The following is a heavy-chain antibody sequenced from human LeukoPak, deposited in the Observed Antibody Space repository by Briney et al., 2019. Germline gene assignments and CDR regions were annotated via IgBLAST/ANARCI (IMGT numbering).Heavy chain of an antibody. CDR3: ARASIAVAGTWVDP. CDR1: GYSISSGYY. J-gene: IGHJ5*02. Sequence: SETLSLTCTVSGYSISSGYYWGWIRQPPGKGLEWIGSIYHSGSTYYNPSLKSRVTISVDTSKNQFSLKLSSVTAADTAVYYCARASIAVAGTWVDPWGQGTLVTASS. CDR2: IYHSGST. D-gene: IGHD6-19*01. V-gene: IGHV4-38-2*02.